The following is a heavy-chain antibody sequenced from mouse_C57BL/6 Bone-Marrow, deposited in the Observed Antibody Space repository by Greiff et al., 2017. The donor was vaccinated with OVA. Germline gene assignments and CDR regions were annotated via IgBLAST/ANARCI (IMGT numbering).Heavy chain of an antibody. CDR1: GFSLTSYG. CDR2: LWRGGST. J-gene: IGHJ4*01. V-gene: IGHV2-5*01. Sequence: QVHVKQSGPGLVQPSQRLSITCTVSGFSLTSYGVHWVRQSPGKGLEWLGVLWRGGSTDYNAAFMSRLSITKDNSKSHVFFKMNSLQADDTAIYYCAKITTVVAHYAMDYWGQGTSVTVSS. D-gene: IGHD1-1*01. CDR3: AKITTVVAHYAMDY.